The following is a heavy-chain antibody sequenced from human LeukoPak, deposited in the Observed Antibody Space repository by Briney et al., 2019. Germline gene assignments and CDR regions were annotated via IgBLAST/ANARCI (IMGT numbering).Heavy chain of an antibody. Sequence: GGSLRLSCAASGFTVSSSYMSWVRQAPGKGLECVSAIYPGGSTYYADSVKGRFTISRDNSKNTLYLQMSSLRAEDAAVYYCARGFGSGSYPYYFDYWGQGTLATVSS. V-gene: IGHV3-66*01. CDR2: IYPGGST. J-gene: IGHJ4*02. CDR1: GFTVSSSY. D-gene: IGHD3-10*01. CDR3: ARGFGSGSYPYYFDY.